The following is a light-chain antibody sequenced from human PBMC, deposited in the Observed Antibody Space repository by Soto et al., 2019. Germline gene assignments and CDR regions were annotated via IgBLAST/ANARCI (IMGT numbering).Light chain of an antibody. CDR3: CSYVGRSTWDVV. Sequence: QSALTQPASVSGSPGQSITISCTGTSSDVGGSGLVSWYQFHPGKAPKLLIFEGFKRPSGVSNRFSGSKSGSTASLTISGLQVEDEADYYCCSYVGRSTWDVVFGGGTKVTVL. CDR1: SSDVGGSGL. CDR2: EGF. J-gene: IGLJ2*01. V-gene: IGLV2-23*01.